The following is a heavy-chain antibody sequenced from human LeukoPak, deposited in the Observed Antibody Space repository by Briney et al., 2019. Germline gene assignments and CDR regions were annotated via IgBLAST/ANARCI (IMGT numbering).Heavy chain of an antibody. V-gene: IGHV3-7*01. CDR2: IKQDGSEK. CDR3: AKGAPNSIAASADY. Sequence: GGSLRLSCAASGFTFSNYWMTWVRQAPGKGLEWVANIKQDGSEKYYVDSVKGRFTISRDNAKNSLYLQMNSLRAEDTAVYYCAKGAPNSIAASADYWGQGTLVTVSS. J-gene: IGHJ4*02. D-gene: IGHD6-6*01. CDR1: GFTFSNYW.